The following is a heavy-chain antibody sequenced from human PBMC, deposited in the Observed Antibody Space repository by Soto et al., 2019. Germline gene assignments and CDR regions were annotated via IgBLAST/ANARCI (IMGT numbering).Heavy chain of an antibody. CDR2: IYYSGST. Sequence: QVQLQESGPGLVKPSQTLSLTCTVSGGSISSGDYYWSWIRQPPGKGLEWIGYIYYSGSTYYNTSLKSRVTLSLETAKNQFSLKLSSVTAADTAVYYCDRVVRGSQYDVSGHLHPWGQGILVTVSS. J-gene: IGHJ5*02. CDR1: GGSISSGDYY. V-gene: IGHV4-30-4*01. CDR3: DRVVRGSQYDVSGHLHP. D-gene: IGHD3-22*01.